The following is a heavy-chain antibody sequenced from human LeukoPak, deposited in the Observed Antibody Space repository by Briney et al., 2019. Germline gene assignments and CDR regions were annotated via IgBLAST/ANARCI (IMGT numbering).Heavy chain of an antibody. CDR2: ISYDGSNK. V-gene: IGHV3-30-3*01. CDR1: GFTFSSYA. J-gene: IGHJ4*02. D-gene: IGHD6-13*01. CDR3: ASSTKIAAAGQIFDY. Sequence: PGGSLRLSCAASGFTFSSYAMHWVRQAPGKGLEWVAVISYDGSNKYYADSVKGRFTISRDNSKNTLYLQMNSLRAEDTAVYYCASSTKIAAAGQIFDYWGQGTLVTVSS.